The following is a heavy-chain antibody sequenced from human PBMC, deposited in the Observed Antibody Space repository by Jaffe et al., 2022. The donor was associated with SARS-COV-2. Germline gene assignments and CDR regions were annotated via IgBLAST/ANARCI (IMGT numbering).Heavy chain of an antibody. V-gene: IGHV1-46*02. CDR1: GYSFNSYY. CDR2: ISPSGGST. CDR3: ARGPPTVNHYSYYGVDV. D-gene: IGHD4-17*01. J-gene: IGHJ6*02. Sequence: QVQLVQSGAEVKKPGASVKLSCKASGYSFNSYYIDWVRQAPGQGPEWMGIISPSGGSTSYAQKFQGRVTMTRDTSTSTVYLELSNLRSEDTAVYYCARGPPTVNHYSYYGVDVWGQGTTVTVSS.